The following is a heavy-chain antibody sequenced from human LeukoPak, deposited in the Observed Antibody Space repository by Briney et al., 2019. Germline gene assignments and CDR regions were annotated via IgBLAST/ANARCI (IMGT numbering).Heavy chain of an antibody. J-gene: IGHJ5*02. CDR3: ARVGRYYDILTGYHSQNWFDP. V-gene: IGHV4-59*08. CDR2: IYHTGIT. Sequence: PSETLSLTCTVSDDSITIYYWSWIRQPPGKGLEWIGYIYHTGITNYNPSLNSRATISRDTSKNHFSLELRSATAGDTAVYYCARVGRYYDILTGYHSQNWFDPWGQGTLVTVSS. D-gene: IGHD3-9*01. CDR1: DDSITIYY.